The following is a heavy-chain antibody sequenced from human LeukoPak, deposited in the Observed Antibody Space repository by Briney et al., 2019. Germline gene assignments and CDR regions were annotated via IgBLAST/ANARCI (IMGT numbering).Heavy chain of an antibody. CDR3: AKDSFYRCNPRGTGGFYI. CDR1: GFTFSSYG. Sequence: GRSLRLSCAASGFTFSSYGMHWVRQAPGKGLEWVAVISYDGSNKYYADSVKGRFTISRDNSKNTLYLQMNSLRAEDTAVYYWAKDSFYRCNPRGTGGFYIRGQGTMVTVSS. J-gene: IGHJ3*02. CDR2: ISYDGSNK. D-gene: IGHD4-23*01. V-gene: IGHV3-30*18.